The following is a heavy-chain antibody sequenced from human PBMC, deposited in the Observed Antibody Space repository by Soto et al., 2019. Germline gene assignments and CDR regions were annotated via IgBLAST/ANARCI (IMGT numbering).Heavy chain of an antibody. CDR2: INPNSGGT. CDR1: GYTFTGCY. J-gene: IGHJ5*02. D-gene: IGHD3-22*01. V-gene: IGHV1-2*02. CDR3: ARALLLDYYDSSGPKTGWFDP. Sequence: ASVKVSCKASGYTFTGCYMHWVRQAPGQGLEWMGWINPNSGGTNYAQKFQGRVTMTRDTSKNQFSLKLSSVTAADTAVYYCARALLLDYYDSSGPKTGWFDPWGQGTLVTVSS.